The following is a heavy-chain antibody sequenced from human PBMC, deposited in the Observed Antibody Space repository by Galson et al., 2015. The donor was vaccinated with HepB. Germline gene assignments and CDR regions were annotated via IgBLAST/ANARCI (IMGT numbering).Heavy chain of an antibody. J-gene: IGHJ3*02. D-gene: IGHD4/OR15-4a*01. V-gene: IGHV6-1*01. CDR2: TYYRSKWYN. CDR1: GDSVSSNSAA. CDR3: ANTLTSAFDI. Sequence: CAISGDSVSSNSAAWNWIRQSPSRGLEWLGRTYYRSKWYNDYAVSVKSRITINPDTSKNQFSLQLNSVTPEDTATYYCANTLTSAFDIWGQGTMVTVSS.